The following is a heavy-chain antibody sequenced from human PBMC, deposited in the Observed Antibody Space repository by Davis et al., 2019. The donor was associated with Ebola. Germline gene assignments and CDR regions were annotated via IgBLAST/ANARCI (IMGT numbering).Heavy chain of an antibody. CDR2: ISRSGDTI. D-gene: IGHD3-9*01. V-gene: IGHV3-48*02. J-gene: IGHJ4*02. CDR3: TIHNGDWLQLDH. CDR1: GFTFSSYS. Sequence: GESLKISCAASGFTFSSYSVNWVRRAPGKGLEWVSYISRSGDTIYYADSVRGRFTISRDNAKKSLYLQMNSLRDEDTAVYYCTIHNGDWLQLDHWGQGTLVTVSS.